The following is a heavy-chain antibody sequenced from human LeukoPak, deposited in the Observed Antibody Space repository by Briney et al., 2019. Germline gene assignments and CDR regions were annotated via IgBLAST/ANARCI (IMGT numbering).Heavy chain of an antibody. D-gene: IGHD2-21*01. CDR1: GYPFTTYG. J-gene: IGHJ5*02. V-gene: IGHV1-18*01. CDR3: ARTVGDRADP. CDR2: ISANSGDT. Sequence: ASVKVSCKASGYPFTTYGFIWVRQAPGLGLDWMGWISANSGDTKYGQSFQGRVTMTTDTTTETAYMELRSLRFDDTAIYYCARTVGDRADPWGQGSLVTVSS.